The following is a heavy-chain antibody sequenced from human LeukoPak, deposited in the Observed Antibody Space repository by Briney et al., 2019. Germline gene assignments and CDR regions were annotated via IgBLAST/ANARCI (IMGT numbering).Heavy chain of an antibody. Sequence: ASVKVSCKASGYTFTSYYMHWVRQAPGQGLEWMGIINPSGGSTSYAQKFQGRVTMTRDTPTSTVYMELSSLRSEDTAVYYCARGIWSGYLYSNWFDPWGQGTLVTVSS. CDR2: INPSGGST. CDR3: ARGIWSGYLYSNWFDP. CDR1: GYTFTSYY. V-gene: IGHV1-46*01. J-gene: IGHJ5*02. D-gene: IGHD3-3*01.